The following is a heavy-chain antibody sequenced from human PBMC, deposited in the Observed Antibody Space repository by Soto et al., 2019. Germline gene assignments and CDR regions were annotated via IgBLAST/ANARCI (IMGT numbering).Heavy chain of an antibody. V-gene: IGHV1-69*13. J-gene: IGHJ6*02. CDR1: GGTFSSYA. D-gene: IGHD3-3*01. Sequence: ASVKVSCKASGGTFSSYAISWVRQAPGQGLEWMGGIIPIFGTANYAQKFQGRVTITADESTSTAYMELSSLRSEDTAVYYCARGKRIWSGYHNYGMDVWGQGTTVTV. CDR3: ARGKRIWSGYHNYGMDV. CDR2: IIPIFGTA.